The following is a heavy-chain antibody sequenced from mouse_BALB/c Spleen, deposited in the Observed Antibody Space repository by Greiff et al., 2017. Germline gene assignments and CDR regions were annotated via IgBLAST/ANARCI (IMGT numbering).Heavy chain of an antibody. CDR3: ARPPDGYYYLDY. J-gene: IGHJ2*01. Sequence: EVKVVESGGDLVKPGGSLKLSCAASGFTFSSYGMSWVRQTPDKRLEWVATISSGGSYTYYPDSVKGRFTISRDNAKNTLYLQMSSLKSEDTAMYYCARPPDGYYYLDYWGQGTTLTVSS. CDR1: GFTFSSYG. CDR2: ISSGGSYT. D-gene: IGHD2-3*01. V-gene: IGHV5-6*01.